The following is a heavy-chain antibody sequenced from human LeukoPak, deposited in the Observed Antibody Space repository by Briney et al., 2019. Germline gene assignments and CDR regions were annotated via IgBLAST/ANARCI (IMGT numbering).Heavy chain of an antibody. CDR2: IYHSGST. CDR3: ARGGGYSYGYIDY. CDR1: GGSISSYY. J-gene: IGHJ4*02. Sequence: SETLSLTCTVSGGSISSYYWSWIRQPPGKGLEWIGYIYHSGSTYYNPSLKSRVTISVDRSKNQFSLKLSSVTAADTAVYYCARGGGYSYGYIDYWGQGTLVTVSS. V-gene: IGHV4-59*12. D-gene: IGHD5-18*01.